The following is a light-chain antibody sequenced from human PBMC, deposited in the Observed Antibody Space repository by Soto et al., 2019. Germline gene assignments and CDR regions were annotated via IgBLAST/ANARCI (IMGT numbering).Light chain of an antibody. CDR1: QGVSSY. J-gene: IGKJ5*01. Sequence: EILLTQSPATLSLSPGERATLSCRASQGVSSYLAWYQQKPGQAPRLLIYDASNRATGIPARFSGSGSGTDFTLTISSLEPEDFAVYYCQQRSNWPPTFGQGTRWRL. V-gene: IGKV3-11*01. CDR3: QQRSNWPPT. CDR2: DAS.